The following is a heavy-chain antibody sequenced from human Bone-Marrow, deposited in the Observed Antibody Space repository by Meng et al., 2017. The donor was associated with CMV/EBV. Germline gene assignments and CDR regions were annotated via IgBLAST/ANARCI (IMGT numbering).Heavy chain of an antibody. D-gene: IGHD2-2*01. CDR3: VRDGRRGYCSSTSCYGDY. CDR1: GFTVSSNY. Sequence: GESLKISCAASGFTVSSNYMSWVRQAPGKGLEWVSVIYSGGSTYYADSVKGRFTISRDNSKNTLYLQMNSLRAEDTAVYYCVRDGRRGYCSSTSCYGDYWGQGTLVTFSS. V-gene: IGHV3-66*02. J-gene: IGHJ4*02. CDR2: IYSGGST.